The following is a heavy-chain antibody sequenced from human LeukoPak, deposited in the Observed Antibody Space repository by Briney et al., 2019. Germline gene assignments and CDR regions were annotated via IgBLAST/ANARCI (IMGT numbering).Heavy chain of an antibody. CDR2: INPNSGGT. J-gene: IGHJ1*01. D-gene: IGHD6-19*01. Sequence: ASVKVSCKASGYTFTSYGISWVRQAPGQGLEWMGWINPNSGGTNYAQKFQGRVTMTRDTSISTAYMELSRLRSDDTAVYYCARDSGSGAVAVYFQHWGQGTLVTVSS. CDR1: GYTFTSYG. V-gene: IGHV1-2*02. CDR3: ARDSGSGAVAVYFQH.